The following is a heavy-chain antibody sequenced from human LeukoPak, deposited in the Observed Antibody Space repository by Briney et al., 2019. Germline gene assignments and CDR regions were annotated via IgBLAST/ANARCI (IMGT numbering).Heavy chain of an antibody. CDR1: GGSVSSGSYY. CDR2: IYYSGST. V-gene: IGHV4-61*01. Sequence: PSETLSLTCTVSGGSVSSGSYYWSWIRQPPGKGLEWIGYIYYSGSTNYNPSLKSRVTISVDTSKNQFSLKLSSVTAADTAVYYCVTARYHYDILTGPFDIWGQGTMVTVSS. CDR3: VTARYHYDILTGPFDI. D-gene: IGHD3-9*01. J-gene: IGHJ3*02.